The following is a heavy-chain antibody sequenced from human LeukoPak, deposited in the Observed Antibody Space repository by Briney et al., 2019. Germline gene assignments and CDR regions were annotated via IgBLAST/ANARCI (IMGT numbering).Heavy chain of an antibody. CDR1: GYTFTSYG. D-gene: IGHD1-1*01. V-gene: IGHV1-69*04. Sequence: GASVKVSCKASGYTFTSYGISWVRQAPGQGLEWMGRIIPILGIANYAQKFQGRVTITADKSTSTAYMELSSLRSEDTAVYYCARDRIGTAKSRTFDYWGQGTLVTVSS. CDR3: ARDRIGTAKSRTFDY. J-gene: IGHJ4*02. CDR2: IIPILGIA.